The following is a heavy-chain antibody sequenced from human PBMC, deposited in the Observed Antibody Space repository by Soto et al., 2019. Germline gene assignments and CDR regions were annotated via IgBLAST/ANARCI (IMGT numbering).Heavy chain of an antibody. D-gene: IGHD3-3*01. CDR3: AKDDFWSGYLVDY. CDR2: VSGSGDYT. V-gene: IGHV3-23*01. J-gene: IGHJ4*02. Sequence: EVQLLESGGGLVQPGESLGLSCAASGFTFANFAMSWVRQAPGKGLEWVSFVSGSGDYTYYADSVKGRFTISRENAKNTVFLQTNNLRAEDTAIYFCAKDDFWSGYLVDYWGQGTLVTVSS. CDR1: GFTFANFA.